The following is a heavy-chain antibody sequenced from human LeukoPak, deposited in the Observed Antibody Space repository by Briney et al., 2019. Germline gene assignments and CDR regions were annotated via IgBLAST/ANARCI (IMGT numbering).Heavy chain of an antibody. Sequence: GGSLRLSCAASGFTFSSYWMSWVRQAPGKGLEWVANIKKDGSEKYYVDSVKGRFTISRDNAKTSLYLQMNSLRAEDTAVYYCARVSYCGGDCSTGSFDYWGQGTLVTVSS. D-gene: IGHD2-21*02. CDR1: GFTFSSYW. CDR2: IKKDGSEK. J-gene: IGHJ4*02. CDR3: ARVSYCGGDCSTGSFDY. V-gene: IGHV3-7*01.